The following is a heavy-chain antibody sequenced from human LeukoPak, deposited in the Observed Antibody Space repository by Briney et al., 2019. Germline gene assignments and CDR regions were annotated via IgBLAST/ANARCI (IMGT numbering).Heavy chain of an antibody. V-gene: IGHV1-8*01. J-gene: IGHJ3*02. Sequence: ASVKVSCQASGYTFTSFDINWVRQATGRGLEWMGWMNPNSGNTAYAQNFQGRVTMTRDTSISTAYMELSSLRSEDTALYYCARGTTVIRNALDIWGQGTMVTVSS. CDR1: GYTFTSFD. D-gene: IGHD4-17*01. CDR2: MNPNSGNT. CDR3: ARGTTVIRNALDI.